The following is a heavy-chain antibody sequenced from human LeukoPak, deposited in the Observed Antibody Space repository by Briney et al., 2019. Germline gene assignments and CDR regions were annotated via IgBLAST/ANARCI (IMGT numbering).Heavy chain of an antibody. Sequence: GGSLRLSCAASGFTFSSYEMNWVRQAPGRGLEWVSYISSSGSSIYYADSVRGRFTISRDNAKNSLYLQMNSLRAEDTAVYYCARVRDGYNYDAFDTWGQGTMVTVSS. V-gene: IGHV3-48*03. CDR2: ISSSGSSI. CDR1: GFTFSSYE. J-gene: IGHJ3*02. CDR3: ARVRDGYNYDAFDT. D-gene: IGHD5-24*01.